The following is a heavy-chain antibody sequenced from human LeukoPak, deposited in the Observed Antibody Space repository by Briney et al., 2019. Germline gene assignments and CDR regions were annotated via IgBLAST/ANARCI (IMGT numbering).Heavy chain of an antibody. V-gene: IGHV4-4*07. CDR2: IYTSGST. CDR1: GGSISSYY. J-gene: IGHJ4*02. Sequence: PSETLSLTCTVSGGSISSYYWSWIRQPARKGLEWIGRIYTSGSTNYNPSLKSRVTMSVDTSKNQFSLKLSSVTAADTAVYYCAGGTRGYSYGYRFDYWGQGTLVTVSS. D-gene: IGHD5-18*01. CDR3: AGGTRGYSYGYRFDY.